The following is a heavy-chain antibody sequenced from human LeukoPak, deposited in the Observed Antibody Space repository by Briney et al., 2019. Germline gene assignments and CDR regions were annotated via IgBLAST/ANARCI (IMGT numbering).Heavy chain of an antibody. V-gene: IGHV4-30-4*01. CDR2: IYYSGST. J-gene: IGHJ5*02. Sequence: SETLSLTCTVSGGSISSGDYYWSWIRQPPGKGLEWIGYIYYSGSTYYNPSLKSRVTISVDTSKNQFSLQLNSVTPEDTAVYYCARDKWAAAGTNWFDPWGQGTLVTVSS. D-gene: IGHD6-13*01. CDR1: GGSISSGDYY. CDR3: ARDKWAAAGTNWFDP.